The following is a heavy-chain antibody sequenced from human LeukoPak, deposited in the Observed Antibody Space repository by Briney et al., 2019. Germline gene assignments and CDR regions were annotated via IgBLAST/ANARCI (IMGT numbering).Heavy chain of an antibody. CDR2: ISSTSSYI. D-gene: IGHD5-18*01. CDR1: GFAFSTYS. Sequence: GGSLRLSCAASGFAFSTYSVNWVRRAPGKGLEWVSSISSTSSYIYYADSVGGRFTISRDNAKNSLSLEMNSLRAEDTAVYYCARASGYTDGDFDYWGQGTLVTVSS. CDR3: ARASGYTDGDFDY. J-gene: IGHJ4*02. V-gene: IGHV3-21*01.